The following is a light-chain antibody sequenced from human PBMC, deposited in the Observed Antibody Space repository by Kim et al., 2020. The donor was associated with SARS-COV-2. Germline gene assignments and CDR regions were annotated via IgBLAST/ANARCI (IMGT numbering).Light chain of an antibody. V-gene: IGLV1-40*01. CDR2: GNS. CDR3: QSYDSSLSGVV. Sequence: QPVLTQPPSVSGAPGQRVTISCTGSSSNIGAGYDVHWYQQLPGTAPKLLIHGNSNRPSGVPDRFSGSKSGTSASLAITGLQAEDEADYYCQSYDSSLSGVVFGGGTKLTVL. J-gene: IGLJ2*01. CDR1: SSNIGAGYD.